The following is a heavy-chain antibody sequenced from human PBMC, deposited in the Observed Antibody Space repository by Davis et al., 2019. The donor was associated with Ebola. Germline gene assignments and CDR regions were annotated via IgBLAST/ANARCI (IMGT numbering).Heavy chain of an antibody. CDR3: ARSRGYSAYVNADYYVMDV. CDR2: ISSSGEIT. V-gene: IGHV3-11*01. J-gene: IGHJ6*02. Sequence: GESLKISCAASGFPFNDYYMSWIRQAPGKGLEWVSYISSSGEITFYADSVKGRFTISRDNAKNSLNLQMHSLTAEDTAVYYCARSRGYSAYVNADYYVMDVWGQGTTVTVSS. D-gene: IGHD5-12*01. CDR1: GFPFNDYY.